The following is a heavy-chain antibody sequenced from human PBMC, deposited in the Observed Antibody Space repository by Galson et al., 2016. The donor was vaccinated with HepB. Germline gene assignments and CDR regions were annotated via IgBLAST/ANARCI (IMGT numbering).Heavy chain of an antibody. CDR3: ARPLWNPDYYGMDV. CDR2: IYPDDSDT. J-gene: IGHJ6*02. V-gene: IGHV5-51*01. Sequence: QSGAEVKKPGESLKLSCKASGYTFTSYWIGWVRQMPGKGLEYMGMIYPDDSDTKYSPSFQGQVTISADESISPAYLQWSSLKASDTAMYYCARPLWNPDYYGMDVWGQGTTVTVSS. D-gene: IGHD1-1*01. CDR1: GYTFTSYW.